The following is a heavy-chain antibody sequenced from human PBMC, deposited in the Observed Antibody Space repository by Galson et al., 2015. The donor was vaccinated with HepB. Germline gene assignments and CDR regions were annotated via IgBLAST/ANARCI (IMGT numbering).Heavy chain of an antibody. Sequence: SLRLSCAASGFIFNTNYMSWVRQAPGKGLEWVSVIYSNGSTYYADSVKGRFTISRDNSKNTLYLQMNSLRTEDTAVYYCARDRRYSSGRYFDYWGQGTLVTVSS. CDR1: GFIFNTNY. CDR3: ARDRRYSSGRYFDY. CDR2: IYSNGST. V-gene: IGHV3-66*03. J-gene: IGHJ4*02. D-gene: IGHD6-19*01.